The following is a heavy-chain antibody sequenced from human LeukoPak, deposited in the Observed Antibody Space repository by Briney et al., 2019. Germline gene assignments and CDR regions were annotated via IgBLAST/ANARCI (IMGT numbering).Heavy chain of an antibody. CDR1: GGSISSRSYY. Sequence: SETLSLTCSVSGGSISSRSYYWGWIRQPPGKGLEWIGSIHYSGSAYYNPSLKSRVTISVDTSRNQFSLKLSSVTAADTAVYYCARDPTVTTPFDYWGQGTLATVSS. J-gene: IGHJ4*02. D-gene: IGHD4-17*01. CDR2: IHYSGSA. CDR3: ARDPTVTTPFDY. V-gene: IGHV4-39*07.